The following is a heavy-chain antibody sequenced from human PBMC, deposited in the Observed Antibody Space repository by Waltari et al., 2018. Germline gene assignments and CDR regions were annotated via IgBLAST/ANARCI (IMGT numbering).Heavy chain of an antibody. CDR1: GFTFSSYW. J-gene: IGHJ4*02. V-gene: IGHV3-74*01. Sequence: EVQLVESGGGLVQPGGSLRLSCAASGFTFSSYWMHWVRQAPGKGLVWVSRINSDGSSTSYADSVKGRFTISRDNAKNTLYLQMNSLRAEDTAVYYCASGYCTNGVCYYFDYWGQGTLVTVSS. CDR3: ASGYCTNGVCYYFDY. D-gene: IGHD2-8*01. CDR2: INSDGSST.